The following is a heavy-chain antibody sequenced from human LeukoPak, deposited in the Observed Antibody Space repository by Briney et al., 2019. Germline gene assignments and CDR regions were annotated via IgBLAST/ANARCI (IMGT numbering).Heavy chain of an antibody. CDR1: GGSFSDYY. V-gene: IGHV4-34*01. Sequence: SETLSLTCAVYGGSFSDYYWSWIRQPPGKGLEWIGESNPSVDTSYNPSLKSRVIISLDTSKNQFSLKLSSVTAADTAVYFCARGLIDGYNSHSLDYWGQGTLVTVSS. CDR3: ARGLIDGYNSHSLDY. CDR2: SNPSVDT. D-gene: IGHD5-24*01. J-gene: IGHJ4*02.